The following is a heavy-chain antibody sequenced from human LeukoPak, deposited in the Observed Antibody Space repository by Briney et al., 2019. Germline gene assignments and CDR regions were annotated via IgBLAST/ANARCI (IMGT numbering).Heavy chain of an antibody. CDR3: AGIAAAGGGFDY. V-gene: IGHV1-2*02. D-gene: IGHD6-13*01. J-gene: IGHJ4*02. Sequence: ASVKVSCKASGYTFTGYYMHWVRQAPGQGLEWMGWINPNSGGTNYAQKLQGRVTMTTDTSTSTAYMELRSLRSDDTAVYYCAGIAAAGGGFDYWGQGTLVTVSS. CDR1: GYTFTGYY. CDR2: INPNSGGT.